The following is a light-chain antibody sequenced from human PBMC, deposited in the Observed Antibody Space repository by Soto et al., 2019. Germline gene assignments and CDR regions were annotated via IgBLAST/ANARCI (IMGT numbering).Light chain of an antibody. V-gene: IGKV1-39*01. Sequence: DIQMTQSPSSLSASVGDRVTITCRASQSISTYLNWYQQKVGKAPKLLIYAASSLQRGVSSRFSGSGSGTDFTLSISSLQPEDFATYYCQQSYSTPRTFCQGTKLEIK. CDR1: QSISTY. J-gene: IGKJ2*02. CDR2: AAS. CDR3: QQSYSTPRT.